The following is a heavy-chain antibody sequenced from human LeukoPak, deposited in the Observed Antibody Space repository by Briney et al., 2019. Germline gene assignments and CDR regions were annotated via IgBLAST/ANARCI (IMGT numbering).Heavy chain of an antibody. CDR2: IIPIFGTA. J-gene: IGHJ5*02. CDR1: GGTFSSYA. V-gene: IGHV1-69*13. Sequence: PRASVKVSCKASGGTFSSYAISWVRQAPGQGLEWMGGIIPIFGTANYAQKFQGRVTITADESTSTAYMELSSLRSEDTAVYYCARDARRRYCSSTSCYWGWFDPWGQGTLVTVSS. D-gene: IGHD2-2*01. CDR3: ARDARRRYCSSTSCYWGWFDP.